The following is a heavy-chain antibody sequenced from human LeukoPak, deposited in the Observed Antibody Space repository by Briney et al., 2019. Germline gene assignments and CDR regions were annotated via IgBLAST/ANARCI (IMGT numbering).Heavy chain of an antibody. CDR3: ARGWRITMIVVVIPYFDY. V-gene: IGHV4-59*12. D-gene: IGHD3-22*01. CDR2: IYYSGST. J-gene: IGHJ4*02. CDR1: GGSISSYY. Sequence: SETLSLTCTVSGGSISSYYWSWIRQPPGKGLEWIGYIYYSGSTNYNPSLKSRVTISVDTSKNQFSLKLSSVTAADTAVYYCARGWRITMIVVVIPYFDYWGQGTLVTVSS.